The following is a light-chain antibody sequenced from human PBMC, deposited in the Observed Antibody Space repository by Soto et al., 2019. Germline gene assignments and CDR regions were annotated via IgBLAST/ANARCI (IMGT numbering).Light chain of an antibody. V-gene: IGLV1-40*01. CDR1: SSNIGAGYD. CDR2: GNS. CDR3: QSYDTRLSGYV. J-gene: IGLJ1*01. Sequence: QSVLTQPPSVSGAPGQRVTISCSGTSSNIGAGYDVHWYHQLPGTAPKLLISGNSDRPSGVPDRFSGSKSGTSASLAITGLQAEDEADYYCQSYDTRLSGYVFGTGTKVTVL.